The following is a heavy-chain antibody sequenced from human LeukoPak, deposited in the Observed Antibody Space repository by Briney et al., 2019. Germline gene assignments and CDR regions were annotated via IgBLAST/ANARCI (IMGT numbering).Heavy chain of an antibody. CDR2: ICSGGST. D-gene: IGHD3-22*01. CDR3: ARDYYYDSRTSRTTQYYFDY. CDR1: GFTVSSNY. V-gene: IGHV3-53*01. Sequence: GGSLRLSCAASGFTVSSNYMNWVRQAPGKGLEWVSVICSGGSTYYLDSVKGRFTISRDNSKNTLYLQMNSLRVEDTAVYYCARDYYYDSRTSRTTQYYFDYWGQGTLVTVSS. J-gene: IGHJ4*02.